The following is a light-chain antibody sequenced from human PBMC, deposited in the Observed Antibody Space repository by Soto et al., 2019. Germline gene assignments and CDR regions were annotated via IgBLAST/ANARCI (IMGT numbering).Light chain of an antibody. J-gene: IGKJ4*01. CDR1: QGINNW. V-gene: IGKV1-12*01. Sequence: DIQMTQSPSSVSASVGDRVTITCRASQGINNWLVWYQQKPGEAPKVLIYDASSLQGGVPLRFSGSGSGTDFTLTISSLQPEDSATYYCQQGNTLPLTFGGGTKVDIK. CDR3: QQGNTLPLT. CDR2: DAS.